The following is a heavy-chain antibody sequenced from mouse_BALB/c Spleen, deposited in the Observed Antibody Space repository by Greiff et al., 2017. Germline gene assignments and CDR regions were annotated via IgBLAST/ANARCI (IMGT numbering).Heavy chain of an antibody. Sequence: VQLKQSGPELVKPGASVKISCKASGYTFTDYNMHWVKQSHGKSLEWIGYIYPYNGGTGYNQKFKSKATLTVDNSSSTAYMELRSLTSEDSAVYYCARATGYWYFDVWGAGTTVTVSS. D-gene: IGHD4-1*01. CDR2: IYPYNGGT. CDR1: GYTFTDYN. CDR3: ARATGYWYFDV. J-gene: IGHJ1*01. V-gene: IGHV1S29*02.